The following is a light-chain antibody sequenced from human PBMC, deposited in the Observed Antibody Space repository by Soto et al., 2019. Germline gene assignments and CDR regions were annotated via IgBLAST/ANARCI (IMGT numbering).Light chain of an antibody. CDR2: GAS. J-gene: IGKJ5*01. CDR3: QQYNNFIT. Sequence: EILMTQSPATLSVSPGERATLSCRASQSVSSNLAWYQQKPGQAPRLLIYGASTRATGIPARLSGSGSGTEFTLTISSLQSEDFAVYYCQQYNNFITFGQGTRLEIK. V-gene: IGKV3-15*01. CDR1: QSVSSN.